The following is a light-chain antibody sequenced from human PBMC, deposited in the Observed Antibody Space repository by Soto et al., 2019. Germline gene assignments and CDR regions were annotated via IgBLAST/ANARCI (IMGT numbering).Light chain of an antibody. CDR3: SSYTTSTTRV. CDR2: DVN. CDR1: SSDVGVYDF. Sequence: QSVLTQPASVSGSPGQSITISCAGTSSDVGVYDFVSWYQQHPGKAPKLLIYDVNNQPAGISNRFSGSKSGNTASLTISGLQAEDEADYYCSSYTTSTTRVFGGGTKLTVL. J-gene: IGLJ2*01. V-gene: IGLV2-14*03.